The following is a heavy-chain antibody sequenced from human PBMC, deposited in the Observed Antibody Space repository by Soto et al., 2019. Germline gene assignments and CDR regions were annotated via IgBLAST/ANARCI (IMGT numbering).Heavy chain of an antibody. J-gene: IGHJ6*03. CDR3: AKARGIVVVPAYYYMDV. CDR1: GFTFSSYA. V-gene: IGHV3-23*01. Sequence: PGGSLRLSCAASGFTFSSYAMSWVRQAPGKGLEWVSAISGSGGSTYYADSVKGRFTISRDNSKNTLYLQMNSLRAEDTAVYYCAKARGIVVVPAYYYMDVWGKGTTVTVSS. CDR2: ISGSGGST. D-gene: IGHD2-2*01.